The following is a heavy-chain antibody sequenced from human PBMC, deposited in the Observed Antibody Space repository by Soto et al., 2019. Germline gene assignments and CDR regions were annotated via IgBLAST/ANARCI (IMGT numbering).Heavy chain of an antibody. D-gene: IGHD4-17*01. CDR3: ARNIYGDYVWYFDL. J-gene: IGHJ2*01. Sequence: QVQLQESGPGLVKPSETLSLTCTVSGGSISSYYWSWIRQPPGKGLEWIGYIYYSGSTNYNPSLKSRVTISVDTSKNQSSLKLSSVTAADTAVYYCARNIYGDYVWYFDLWGRGTLVTVSS. CDR1: GGSISSYY. CDR2: IYYSGST. V-gene: IGHV4-59*08.